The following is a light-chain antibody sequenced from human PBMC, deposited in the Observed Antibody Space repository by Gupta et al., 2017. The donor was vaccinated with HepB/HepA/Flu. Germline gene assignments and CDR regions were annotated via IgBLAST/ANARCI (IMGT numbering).Light chain of an antibody. Sequence: SYELTQPPSVSVSPGQTARLTCSGDALAKQYAYWYQQKPGQAPVLVIYKDSERPSGIPERFSASSSGTIVTLTISGVQAEDEADYYCQSADSSESYVIFGGGTKLTVL. CDR1: ALAKQY. V-gene: IGLV3-25*03. CDR2: KDS. J-gene: IGLJ2*01. CDR3: QSADSSESYVI.